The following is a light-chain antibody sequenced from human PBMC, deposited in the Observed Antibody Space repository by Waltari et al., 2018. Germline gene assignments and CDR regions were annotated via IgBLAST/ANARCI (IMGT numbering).Light chain of an antibody. CDR3: QPYYDTPRT. V-gene: IGKV4-1*01. CDR1: QTVLYSSDNNNY. J-gene: IGKJ1*01. Sequence: DIVMTQSPDSLAVSLGERATINCKSSQTVLYSSDNNNYLAWYQQKLGQPPKLLIYWASTRASGVPDRFSGSGSGTNFTLTTSSLQAEDVAVYYCQPYYDTPRTFGQGTRVEIK. CDR2: WAS.